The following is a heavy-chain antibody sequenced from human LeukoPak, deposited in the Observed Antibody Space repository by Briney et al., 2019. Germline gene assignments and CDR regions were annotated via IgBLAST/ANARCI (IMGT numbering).Heavy chain of an antibody. CDR1: GFTFSSYA. V-gene: IGHV3-23*01. CDR2: ISGSGGST. Sequence: GGSLRLSCAASGFTFSSYAMSWVRQAPGKGLEWVSAISGSGGSTYYADSVKGRFTISRDNSKNTLYLQMNSLRAEDTAVYYCARSPYSSGWYFDYWGQGTLVTVSS. D-gene: IGHD6-19*01. CDR3: ARSPYSSGWYFDY. J-gene: IGHJ4*02.